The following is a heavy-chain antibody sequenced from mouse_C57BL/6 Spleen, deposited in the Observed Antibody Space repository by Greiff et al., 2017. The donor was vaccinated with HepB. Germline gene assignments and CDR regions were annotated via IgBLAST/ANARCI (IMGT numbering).Heavy chain of an antibody. CDR1: GYTFTSYW. J-gene: IGHJ2*01. Sequence: QVQLQQSGAELVRPGSSVKLSCKASGYTFTSYWMHWVKQRPIQGLEWIGNIDPSDSETHYNQKFKDKATLTVDKSSSTAYMQLSSLTSEDSAVYYCARITTVVANYFDYWGQGTTLTVSS. CDR2: IDPSDSET. D-gene: IGHD1-1*01. CDR3: ARITTVVANYFDY. V-gene: IGHV1-52*01.